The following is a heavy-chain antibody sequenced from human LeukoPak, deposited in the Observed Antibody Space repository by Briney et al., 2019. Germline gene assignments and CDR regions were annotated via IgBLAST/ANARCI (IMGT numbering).Heavy chain of an antibody. CDR1: GGSISSYY. J-gene: IGHJ4*02. Sequence: PSETLSLTCTVSGGSISSYYWSWIRQPPGKGLEWIGYIYYSGSTNYNPSLKSRVTISVDTSKNQFSLKLSSVTAADTAVYYCARARIAAAGPIFDYWGQGTLVTVSS. CDR2: IYYSGST. D-gene: IGHD6-13*01. V-gene: IGHV4-59*01. CDR3: ARARIAAAGPIFDY.